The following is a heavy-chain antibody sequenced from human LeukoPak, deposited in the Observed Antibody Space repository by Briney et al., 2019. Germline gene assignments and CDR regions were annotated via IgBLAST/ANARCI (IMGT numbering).Heavy chain of an antibody. Sequence: PSETLSLTCAVYGGSFSGYYWSWIRQPPGKGLEWMGEINHSRSTNYNPSLKSRVTISVDTSKNQFSLKLSSVTAADTAVYYCARARPGGSWFDPWGQGSLVTVSS. CDR2: INHSRST. D-gene: IGHD1-26*01. J-gene: IGHJ5*02. CDR3: ARARPGGSWFDP. CDR1: GGSFSGYY. V-gene: IGHV4-34*01.